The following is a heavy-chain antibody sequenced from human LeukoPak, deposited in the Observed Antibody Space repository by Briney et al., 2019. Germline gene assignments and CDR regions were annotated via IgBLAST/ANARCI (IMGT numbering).Heavy chain of an antibody. CDR2: INHSGGT. CDR1: GGSFSGYY. J-gene: IGHJ4*02. CDR3: ARGYPERRYFDY. Sequence: SETLSLTCAVYGGSFSGYYWGWIRQPPGKGLEWIGEINHSGGTNYNPSLKSRVTISVDTSKNQFSLKLSSVTAADTAVYYCARGYPERRYFDYWGQGTLVTVSS. D-gene: IGHD1-14*01. V-gene: IGHV4-34*01.